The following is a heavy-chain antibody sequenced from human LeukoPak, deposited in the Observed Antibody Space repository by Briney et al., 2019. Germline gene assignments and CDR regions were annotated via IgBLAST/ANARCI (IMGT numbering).Heavy chain of an antibody. CDR3: ARDDRNRYYDY. V-gene: IGHV3-7*01. CDR1: GFTFSAYW. Sequence: PGGSLRLSCVGSGFTFSAYWMTWVRQAPGKGLEWVASIRDDGSDSYYVGSVKGRFTISRDNAKNSLYLQMNSLRAEDTAVYYCARDDRNRYYDYWGQGTLVTVSS. J-gene: IGHJ4*02. CDR2: IRDDGSDS. D-gene: IGHD3-10*01.